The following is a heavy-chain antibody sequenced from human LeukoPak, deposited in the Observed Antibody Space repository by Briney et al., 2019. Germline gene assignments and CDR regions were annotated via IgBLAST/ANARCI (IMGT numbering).Heavy chain of an antibody. V-gene: IGHV4-59*12. D-gene: IGHD3-9*01. Sequence: SETLSLTCTVSGGSISSYYWSWIRQPPGKGLEWIGYIYYSGSTNYNPSLKSRVTISVDTSKNQFSLKLSSVTAADTAVYYCARVRQDYDILTGYYPTYYFDYWGQGTLVTVSS. CDR2: IYYSGST. CDR1: GGSISSYY. J-gene: IGHJ4*02. CDR3: ARVRQDYDILTGYYPTYYFDY.